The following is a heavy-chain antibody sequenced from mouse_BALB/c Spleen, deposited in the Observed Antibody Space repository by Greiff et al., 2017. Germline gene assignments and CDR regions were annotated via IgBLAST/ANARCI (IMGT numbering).Heavy chain of an antibody. CDR1: GDSITSGY. D-gene: IGHD2-2*01. CDR2: ISYSGST. CDR3: ARSRGYDWYFDV. J-gene: IGHJ1*01. Sequence: EVQRVESGPSLVKPSQTLSLTCSVTGDSITSGYWNWIRKFPGNKLEYMGYISYSGSTYYNPSLKSRISITRDTSKNQYYLQLNSVTTEDTATYYCARSRGYDWYFDVWGAGTTVTVSS. V-gene: IGHV3-8*02.